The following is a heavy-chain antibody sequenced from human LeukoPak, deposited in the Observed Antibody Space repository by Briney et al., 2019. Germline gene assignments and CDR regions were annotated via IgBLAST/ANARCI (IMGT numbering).Heavy chain of an antibody. V-gene: IGHV4-4*07. D-gene: IGHD5-24*01. J-gene: IGHJ4*02. CDR3: ARVGDGYNSGYYFDY. CDR1: GGSISSYY. CDR2: IYTSGST. Sequence: SETLSLTCTVSGGSISSYYWSWIRQPAGKGQEWIGRIYTSGSTNYNPSLKSRVTMSVDTSKNQFSLKLSSVTAADTAVYYCARVGDGYNSGYYFDYWGQGTLVTVSS.